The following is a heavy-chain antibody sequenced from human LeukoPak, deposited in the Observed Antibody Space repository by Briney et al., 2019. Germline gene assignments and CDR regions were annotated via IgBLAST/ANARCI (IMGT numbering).Heavy chain of an antibody. D-gene: IGHD3-3*01. J-gene: IGHJ4*02. V-gene: IGHV3-48*01. CDR3: ARGHDFWSGYPFDY. CDR1: GFTFSSYS. Sequence: PGGSLRLSCAASGFTFSSYSMNWVRQAPGKGLEWVSYISSSSSTIYYADSVKGRFTISRDNSKNTLYLQMNSLRAEDTAVYYCARGHDFWSGYPFDYWGQGTLVTVSS. CDR2: ISSSSSTI.